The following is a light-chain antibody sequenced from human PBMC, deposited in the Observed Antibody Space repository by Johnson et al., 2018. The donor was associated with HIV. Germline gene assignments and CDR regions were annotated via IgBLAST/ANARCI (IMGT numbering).Light chain of an antibody. J-gene: IGLJ1*01. Sequence: QSVLTQPPSVSAAPGQKVTISCSGSSSNIGNNYVSWYQQLPGTAPKLLIYDNNKRPSGIPDRFSGSKSGTSVTLAITGLQTGDEADYYCGTWDTSLSVYVFVTGTKATVL. CDR2: DNN. CDR3: GTWDTSLSVYV. V-gene: IGLV1-51*01. CDR1: SSNIGNNY.